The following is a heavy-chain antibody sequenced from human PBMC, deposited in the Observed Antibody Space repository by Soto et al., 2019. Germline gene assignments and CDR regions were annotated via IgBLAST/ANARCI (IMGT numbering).Heavy chain of an antibody. CDR1: GGSIGSSSYY. CDR3: ARRPVWMITFGGVVNWFDP. J-gene: IGHJ5*02. Sequence: SATLSLTCTVSGGSIGSSSYYWGCIRKPPGKGLEWIGSIYYSGSTYYNPSLKSRVTISVDTSKNQFSLKLSSVTAADTAVYYCARRPVWMITFGGVVNWFDPWGQGNLVTVS. V-gene: IGHV4-39*01. D-gene: IGHD3-16*01. CDR2: IYYSGST.